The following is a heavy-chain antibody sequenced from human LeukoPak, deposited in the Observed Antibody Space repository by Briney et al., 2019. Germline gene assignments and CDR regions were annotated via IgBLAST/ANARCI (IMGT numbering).Heavy chain of an antibody. CDR1: GGSISSYY. J-gene: IGHJ6*03. V-gene: IGHV4-4*07. Sequence: SETLSLTCTVSGGSISSYYWSWLRQPAGRGLEWIGRIFPSGSTNYNPSLKSRVTISVDTSKNQFSLKLSSVTAADTAVYYCARCIAAAGPGYMDVWGKGTTVTVSS. CDR2: IFPSGST. CDR3: ARCIAAAGPGYMDV. D-gene: IGHD6-13*01.